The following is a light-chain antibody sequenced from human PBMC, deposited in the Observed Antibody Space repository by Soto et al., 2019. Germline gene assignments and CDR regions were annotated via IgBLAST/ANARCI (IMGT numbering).Light chain of an antibody. CDR1: QSVSSSY. V-gene: IGKV3-20*01. J-gene: IGKJ1*01. CDR3: QQYGSSTT. CDR2: GAS. Sequence: EIVLTQSPGTLSLSPGERATLSCRASQSVSSSYLAWYQRKPGQAPRLLIYGASSRATGIPDRFSGSGSGTDFTLTISRLEPEDFAVDYCQQYGSSTTFGQGTKVDIK.